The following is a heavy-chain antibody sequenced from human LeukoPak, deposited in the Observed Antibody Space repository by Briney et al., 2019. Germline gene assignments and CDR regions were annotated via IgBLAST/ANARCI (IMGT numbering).Heavy chain of an antibody. D-gene: IGHD3-22*01. CDR2: IIPILGIV. Sequence: ASVKVSCKASGGTFSSYAISWVRQAPGQGLEWMGRIIPILGIVNYAEKFQGRVTITADKSTSTAYMELSSLRSEDTAVYYCARDQEYYYDSSGGFDIWGQGTMVTVSS. J-gene: IGHJ3*02. CDR1: GGTFSSYA. V-gene: IGHV1-69*04. CDR3: ARDQEYYYDSSGGFDI.